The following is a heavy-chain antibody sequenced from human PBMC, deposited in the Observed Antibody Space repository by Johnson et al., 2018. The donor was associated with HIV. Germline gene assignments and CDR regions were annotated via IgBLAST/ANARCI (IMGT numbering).Heavy chain of an antibody. J-gene: IGHJ3*02. V-gene: IGHV3-15*01. CDR2: IKSKTDGGTT. CDR3: TAHYRNAFDI. Sequence: VQLVESGGGLVQPGESLRLSCAASGFSFSNAWMNWVRQAPGKGLEWVGRIKSKTDGGTTDYAAPVKGRFTLSRDDSKNTLFLQMNSLKTEDTALYYCTAHYRNAFDIWGQGTMVTVSS. D-gene: IGHD1-26*01. CDR1: GFSFSNAW.